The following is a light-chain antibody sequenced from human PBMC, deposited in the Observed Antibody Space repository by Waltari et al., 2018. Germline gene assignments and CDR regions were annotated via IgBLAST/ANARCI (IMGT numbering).Light chain of an antibody. V-gene: IGKV2-28*01. CDR3: MQARQTPFT. CDR2: LAS. Sequence: DIVMTQSPLSLPVTPGEPASISCRSSQSLLYSNGFNYLDWHLQKPGPSPQLLIYLASIRPSGVPDRFNGSGSGTDFTLKINRVEPEDVGVYYCMQARQTPFTLGQGTRLELK. CDR1: QSLLYSNGFNY. J-gene: IGKJ5*01.